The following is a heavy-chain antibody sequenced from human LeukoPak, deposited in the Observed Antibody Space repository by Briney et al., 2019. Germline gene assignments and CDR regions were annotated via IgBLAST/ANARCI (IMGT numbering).Heavy chain of an antibody. CDR2: ISSNGGST. CDR3: ARSVYCSSTSCYLPFDY. Sequence: QPGGSLRLSCAASGFTFSSYAMHWVRQAPGKGLEYVSAISSNGGSTYYANSVKGRFTISRDNSKNTLYLQMGSLRAEDMAVYYSARSVYCSSTSCYLPFDYWGQGTLVTVSS. J-gene: IGHJ4*02. D-gene: IGHD2-2*01. CDR1: GFTFSSYA. V-gene: IGHV3-64*01.